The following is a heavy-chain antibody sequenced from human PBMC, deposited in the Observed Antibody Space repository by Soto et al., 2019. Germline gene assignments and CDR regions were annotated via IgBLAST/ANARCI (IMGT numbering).Heavy chain of an antibody. D-gene: IGHD2-21*01. Sequence: QVQLVQSGAEVKKPGASVKVSCKASGYTFTSYAMHWVRQAPGQRLEWMGWINAGNGNTRYSQKFQGRVTITRDTSASTAYMELSSLRSEDTAVYYCARRDCGADCYFQVDAFDIWGQGTMVTVSS. V-gene: IGHV1-3*01. CDR1: GYTFTSYA. CDR3: ARRDCGADCYFQVDAFDI. J-gene: IGHJ3*02. CDR2: INAGNGNT.